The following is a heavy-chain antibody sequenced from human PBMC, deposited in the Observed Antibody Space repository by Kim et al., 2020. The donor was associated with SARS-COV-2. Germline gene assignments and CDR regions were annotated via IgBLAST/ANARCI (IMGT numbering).Heavy chain of an antibody. Sequence: SETLSLTCAVSGGSISSGGYSWSWIRQPPGKGLEWIGYIYYSGSTYYNPSLKSRVTISVDRSKNQFSLKLSSVTAADTAVYYCARDNRVYCSSTSCYEGSGHYYGMDVWGQGTTVTVSS. CDR3: ARDNRVYCSSTSCYEGSGHYYGMDV. V-gene: IGHV4-30-2*01. J-gene: IGHJ6*02. CDR2: IYYSGST. D-gene: IGHD2-2*01. CDR1: GGSISSGGYS.